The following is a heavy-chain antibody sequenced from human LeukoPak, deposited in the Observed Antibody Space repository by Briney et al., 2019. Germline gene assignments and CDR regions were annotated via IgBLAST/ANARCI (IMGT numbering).Heavy chain of an antibody. Sequence: SVKVSCKASGGTFSSYAISWVRQAPGQGLEWMGGIIPIFGTTNYAQKFQGRVTITADESTSTAYMQLSSLRSEDAAVYYCARTYYDYVWGSLGYWGRGTLVTVSS. J-gene: IGHJ4*02. V-gene: IGHV1-69*01. CDR2: IIPIFGTT. CDR3: ARTYYDYVWGSLGY. D-gene: IGHD3-16*01. CDR1: GGTFSSYA.